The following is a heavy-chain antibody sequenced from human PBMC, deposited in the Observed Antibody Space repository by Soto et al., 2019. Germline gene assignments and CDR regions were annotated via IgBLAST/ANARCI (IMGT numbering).Heavy chain of an antibody. CDR3: ARVIGYYGSGSYDY. J-gene: IGHJ4*02. Sequence: SVKVSCKASGYTFTSYGISWVRQAPGQGLEWMGGIIPIFGTANYAQKFQGRVTITADESTSTAYMELSSLRSEDTAVYYCARVIGYYGSGSYDYWGQGTLVTVSS. V-gene: IGHV1-69*13. CDR2: IIPIFGTA. CDR1: GYTFTSYG. D-gene: IGHD3-10*01.